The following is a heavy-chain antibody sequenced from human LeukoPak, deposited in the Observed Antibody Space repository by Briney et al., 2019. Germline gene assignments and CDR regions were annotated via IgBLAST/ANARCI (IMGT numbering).Heavy chain of an antibody. D-gene: IGHD1-26*01. V-gene: IGHV3-30*02. Sequence: GGSLRLSCAAPGFKFMRSGMHCVRQAPGKGLEWVTFIRFDGTNKYYADSVKGRFTISRDNSKNILYLQMNSLRGDDTAVYYCAKTASMGATSWAFEFWGQGTMVSVSS. CDR1: GFKFMRSG. CDR3: AKTASMGATSWAFEF. CDR2: IRFDGTNK. J-gene: IGHJ3*01.